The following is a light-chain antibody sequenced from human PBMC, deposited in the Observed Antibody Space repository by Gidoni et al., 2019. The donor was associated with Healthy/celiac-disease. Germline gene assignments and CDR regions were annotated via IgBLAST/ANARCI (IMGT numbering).Light chain of an antibody. CDR2: AAS. CDR1: QSISSY. V-gene: IGKV1-39*01. J-gene: IGKJ1*01. Sequence: DIQMTQSPSSLSASVGDRVTITCRASQSISSYLNWYQQKPGKAPKLLIYAASSLQSGVPSRFSCSGSWTDFTLTISSLQPEYFATYYCQQSYSTLRTFGQGTKVEIK. CDR3: QQSYSTLRT.